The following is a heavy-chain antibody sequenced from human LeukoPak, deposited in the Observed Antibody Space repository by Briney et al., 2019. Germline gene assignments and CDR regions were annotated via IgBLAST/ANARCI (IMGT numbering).Heavy chain of an antibody. CDR3: TILRADIVATIDY. V-gene: IGHV3-49*03. J-gene: IGHJ4*02. D-gene: IGHD5-12*01. CDR1: GFTFGDYA. CDR2: IRSKAYGGTT. Sequence: GRSLRLSCTASGFTFGDYAMSWFRQAPGKGLEWVGFIRSKAYGGTTEYAASVKGRFTISRDDSKSIAYLQMNSLKTEDTAVYYCTILRADIVATIDYWGQGTLVTVSS.